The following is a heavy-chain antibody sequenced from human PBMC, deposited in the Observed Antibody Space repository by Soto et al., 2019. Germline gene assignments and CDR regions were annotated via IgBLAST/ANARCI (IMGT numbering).Heavy chain of an antibody. Sequence: PGGSLRLSCAASGFTFSNYGMSWVRQVPGKGLEWVSVIWYDGSNKYYADSVKGRFTISRDNSKNTLYLQMNSLRAEDTAVYYCARGDGYYGSGSYYSGGYGMDVWGQGTTVTVSS. V-gene: IGHV3-33*08. D-gene: IGHD3-10*01. CDR1: GFTFSNYG. CDR2: IWYDGSNK. CDR3: ARGDGYYGSGSYYSGGYGMDV. J-gene: IGHJ6*02.